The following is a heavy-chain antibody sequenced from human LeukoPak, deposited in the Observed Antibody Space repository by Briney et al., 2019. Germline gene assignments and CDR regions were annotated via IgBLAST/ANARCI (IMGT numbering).Heavy chain of an antibody. J-gene: IGHJ5*02. CDR1: GYSFTTYW. Sequence: GESLKISCKGSGYSFTTYWIGWVRQMPGKGLEWMGIIYPGDSDTRYSPSFQGQVTISADKSISTAYPQWSSLKASDTAMYYCARGIYCSSTSCSHWFDPWGQGTLVTVSS. D-gene: IGHD2-2*01. CDR3: ARGIYCSSTSCSHWFDP. V-gene: IGHV5-51*01. CDR2: IYPGDSDT.